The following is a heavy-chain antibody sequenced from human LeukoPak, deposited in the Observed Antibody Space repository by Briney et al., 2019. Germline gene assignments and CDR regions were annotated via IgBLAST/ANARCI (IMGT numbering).Heavy chain of an antibody. CDR1: GGSISGSSYY. D-gene: IGHD3-3*01. J-gene: IGHJ4*02. Sequence: KPSETLSLTCTVSGGSISGSSYYWGWIRQPPGKGLEWIGSIYYSGSTYYNPSLKSRVTISVDTSKNQFSLKLNSVTATDTAVYYCARGRGYDFWSGYYHPFDYWGQGTLVTVSS. V-gene: IGHV4-39*02. CDR2: IYYSGST. CDR3: ARGRGYDFWSGYYHPFDY.